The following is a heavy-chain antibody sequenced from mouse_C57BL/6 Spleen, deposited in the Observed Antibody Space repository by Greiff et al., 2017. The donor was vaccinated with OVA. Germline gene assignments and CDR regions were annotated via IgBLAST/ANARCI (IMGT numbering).Heavy chain of an antibody. D-gene: IGHD1-1*01. Sequence: DVKLVESGGGLVQPGGSLKLSCAASGFTFSDYYMYWVRQTPEKRLEWVAYISNGGGSTYYPDTVKGRFTISRDNAKNTLYLQMSRLKSEDTAMYYCARHYGTRGSFAYWGQGTLVTVSA. CDR3: ARHYGTRGSFAY. CDR1: GFTFSDYY. V-gene: IGHV5-12*01. CDR2: ISNGGGST. J-gene: IGHJ3*01.